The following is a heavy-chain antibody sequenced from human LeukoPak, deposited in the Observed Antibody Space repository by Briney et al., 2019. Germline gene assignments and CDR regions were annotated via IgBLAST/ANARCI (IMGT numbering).Heavy chain of an antibody. CDR3: ARGPGSSGWTYYYYGMDV. Sequence: PSETLSLTCTVSGGSISSYYWSWIRQPPGKGLEWIGYIYYSGSTNYNPSLKSRVTISVDTSKNQFSLKLSPVTAADTAVYYCARGPGSSGWTYYYYGMDVWGQGTTVTVSS. D-gene: IGHD6-19*01. V-gene: IGHV4-59*08. J-gene: IGHJ6*02. CDR2: IYYSGST. CDR1: GGSISSYY.